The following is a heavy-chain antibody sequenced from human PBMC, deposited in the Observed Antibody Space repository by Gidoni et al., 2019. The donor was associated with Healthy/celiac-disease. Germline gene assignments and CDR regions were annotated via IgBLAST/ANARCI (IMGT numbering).Heavy chain of an antibody. CDR1: GGSISSYY. V-gene: IGHV4-59*08. CDR2: IYSRGST. J-gene: IGHJ4*02. CDR3: ARLVGEYYFDY. Sequence: QVQLQESGPGLVKPSETLSLTCTVSGGSISSYYWSWIRQPPGKGLEWIGYIYSRGSTNYNPSLKSRVTISVDTSKNQFSLKLSSVTAADTAVYYCARLVGEYYFDYWGQGTLVTVSS. D-gene: IGHD3-16*01.